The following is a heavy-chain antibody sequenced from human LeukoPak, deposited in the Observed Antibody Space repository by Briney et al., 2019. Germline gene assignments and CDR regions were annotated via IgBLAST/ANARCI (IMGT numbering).Heavy chain of an antibody. CDR2: ISYSGIT. CDR1: GGSISGGSYY. V-gene: IGHV4-39*02. CDR3: ARDLGRYFDWSPGY. J-gene: IGHJ4*02. D-gene: IGHD3-9*01. Sequence: SETLSLTCPVSGGSISGGSYYWGWVRQPPGKGLEWIGSISYSGITYYNPSLKSRVTISEAASKNQFSLKLSSVTAADTAVYHCARDLGRYFDWSPGYWGQGSLVTVSS.